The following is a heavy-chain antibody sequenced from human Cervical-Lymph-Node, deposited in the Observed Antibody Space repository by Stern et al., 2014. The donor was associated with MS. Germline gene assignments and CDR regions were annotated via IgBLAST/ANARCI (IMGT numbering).Heavy chain of an antibody. Sequence: EVQLVESGGGLVQPGGSLRLSCAASGFTFSSYWMHWVRQAPGKGLVGVSRINSDGSSTSYADSVKGRFTISRDNAKNTLYLQMNSLRAEDTAVYYCAREVQVDFWSGYWYYFDYWGQGTLVTVSS. CDR2: INSDGSST. CDR3: AREVQVDFWSGYWYYFDY. V-gene: IGHV3-74*01. CDR1: GFTFSSYW. D-gene: IGHD3-3*01. J-gene: IGHJ4*02.